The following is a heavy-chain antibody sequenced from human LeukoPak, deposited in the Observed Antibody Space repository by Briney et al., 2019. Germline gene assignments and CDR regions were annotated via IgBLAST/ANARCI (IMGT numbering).Heavy chain of an antibody. Sequence: ASVKVSCKASGGTFSSYAISWVRQAPGQGLEWMGGIIPIFGTANYAQKFQGRVTITTDESTRAAYMQLSSLRSEDTAGYYCGETKGGRRWYLFDPWGQGTLVTVSS. D-gene: IGHD3-16*01. CDR1: GGTFSSYA. CDR2: IIPIFGTA. V-gene: IGHV1-69*05. J-gene: IGHJ5*02. CDR3: GETKGGRRWYLFDP.